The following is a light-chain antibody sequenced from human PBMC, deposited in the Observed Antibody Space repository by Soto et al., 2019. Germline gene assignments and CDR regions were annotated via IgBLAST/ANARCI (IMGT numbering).Light chain of an antibody. CDR3: SSHTASHSRV. J-gene: IGLJ1*01. Sequence: QSVLTQPASLSWSPGQSVPISCTGNSSVVGGYNFVSWYQQHPGEAPKLIIHEVTNRPSGVSDRFSGSKSGNTASLTISGLQADDEADYYCSSHTASHSRVFGSVTKVTVL. V-gene: IGLV2-14*01. CDR2: EVT. CDR1: SSVVGGYNF.